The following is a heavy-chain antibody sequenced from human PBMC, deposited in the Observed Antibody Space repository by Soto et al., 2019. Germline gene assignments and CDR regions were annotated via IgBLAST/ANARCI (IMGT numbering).Heavy chain of an antibody. Sequence: QVQLVESGGGVVQPGRSLRLSCAASGFIFSPYTMHWVRQTPGKGLEWVAFISYDGNDKYYADSVKGRFTISRDNSKITLYLQMKSLRAEATALYSWARGVGLCGAVCYKGGIDCWGQGPLVTVSS. J-gene: IGHJ4*02. CDR1: GFIFSPYT. D-gene: IGHD2-21*02. CDR3: ARGVGLCGAVCYKGGIDC. CDR2: ISYDGNDK. V-gene: IGHV3-30-3*01.